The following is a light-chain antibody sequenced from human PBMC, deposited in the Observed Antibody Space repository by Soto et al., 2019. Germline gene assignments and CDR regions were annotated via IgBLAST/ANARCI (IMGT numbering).Light chain of an antibody. J-gene: IGKJ4*01. CDR2: DAS. V-gene: IGKV1-33*01. CDR3: QQYDNLILT. CDR1: QDINNY. Sequence: DIQMTQSPSSLSASVGDRVTITCQASQDINNYLNWYQQKPGKAPKLLIYDASNLETGVPSRFNGSGSGTHFTFTISSLQPGDFATYFCQQYDNLILTFGGGTKVEIK.